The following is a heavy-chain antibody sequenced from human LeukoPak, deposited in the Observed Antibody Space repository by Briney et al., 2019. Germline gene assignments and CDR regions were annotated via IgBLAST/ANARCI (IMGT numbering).Heavy chain of an antibody. J-gene: IGHJ4*02. D-gene: IGHD3/OR15-3a*01. V-gene: IGHV3-11*06. CDR3: ARAFGLTDY. CDR1: GFTFSDYY. Sequence: PGGSLRLSCAASGFTFSDYYMNWIRQAPGKGLEWVSYISSTSNYRNYADSVKGRFTISRDNAKNSLYLQMNSLRDEDTAVYYCARAFGLTDYWGQGTLVTVSS. CDR2: ISSTSNYR.